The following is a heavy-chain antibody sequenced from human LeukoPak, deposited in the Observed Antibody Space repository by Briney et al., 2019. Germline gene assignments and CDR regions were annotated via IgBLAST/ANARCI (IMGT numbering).Heavy chain of an antibody. CDR3: PRHPDA. CDR2: GHHTGRA. V-gene: IGHV4-39*07. CDR1: GDSISGSNDH. J-gene: IGHJ5*02. Sequence: SETLSLTCTVSGDSISGSNDHGGWSRQPPGKGLEWLGTGHHTGRAFSTPALRARTTVSVDTSKNQFSLKLTSVTAADTAVYYCPRHPDAWGQGTPVTVSS.